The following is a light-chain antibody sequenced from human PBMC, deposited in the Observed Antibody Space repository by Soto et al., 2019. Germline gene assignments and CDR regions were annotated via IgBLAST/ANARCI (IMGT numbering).Light chain of an antibody. CDR2: VNSAGTY. CDR3: QTWNTGTGV. CDR1: SGLSSYA. J-gene: IGLJ3*02. Sequence: QSVLSQSPSASASLGASVKLTCTLSSGLSSYAIAWHQQQPEKGPRYLMKVNSAGTYSKGDGIPDRFSGSSSGAERYLTISSLQSDDEADYYCQTWNTGTGVLGGGTKLTVL. V-gene: IGLV4-69*01.